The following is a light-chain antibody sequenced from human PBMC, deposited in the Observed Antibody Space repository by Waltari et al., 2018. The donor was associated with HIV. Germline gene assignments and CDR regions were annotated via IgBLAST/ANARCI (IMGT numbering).Light chain of an antibody. Sequence: QSLLPQPPSASGTPGQRGTISCSGSRPNIGPNIVSWYHHLPPTAPKLLIYNNNQRPSGVPDRFSGSKSGTSASLAISGLQSEDEADYYCATWDVSLNGYVLFGGGTKVTVL. CDR2: NNN. J-gene: IGLJ2*01. CDR3: ATWDVSLNGYVL. CDR1: RPNIGPNI. V-gene: IGLV1-44*01.